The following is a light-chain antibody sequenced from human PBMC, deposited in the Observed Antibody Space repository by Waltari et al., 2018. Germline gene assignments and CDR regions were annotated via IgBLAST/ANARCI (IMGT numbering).Light chain of an antibody. Sequence: DIVMTQSPDSLAVSLGERATINCKSSQGVLYSANNQNYLAWYQQKPGQPPKLLIYWASTRESGVPDRFRCSGSGADFTLTISSLQAEDVAVYYCQQYYNTSYTFGQGTKLEIK. J-gene: IGKJ2*01. V-gene: IGKV4-1*01. CDR2: WAS. CDR1: QGVLYSANNQNY. CDR3: QQYYNTSYT.